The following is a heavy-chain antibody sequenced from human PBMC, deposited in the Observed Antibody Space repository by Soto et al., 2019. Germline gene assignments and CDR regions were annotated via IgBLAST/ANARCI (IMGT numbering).Heavy chain of an antibody. CDR2: IIPIFGTA. CDR3: ARDQDPSYSSGPLGY. Sequence: SVKVSCKASGGTFSSYAISWVRQAPGQGLEWMGGIIPIFGTANYAQKFQGRVTITADKSTSTAYMELSSLRSEDTAVYYCARDQDPSYSSGPLGYWGQGTLVTVSS. V-gene: IGHV1-69*06. J-gene: IGHJ4*02. D-gene: IGHD6-19*01. CDR1: GGTFSSYA.